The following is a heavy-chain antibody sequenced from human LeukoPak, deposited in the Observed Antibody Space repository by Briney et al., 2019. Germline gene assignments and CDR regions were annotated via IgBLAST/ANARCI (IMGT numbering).Heavy chain of an antibody. D-gene: IGHD2-21*02. V-gene: IGHV3-21*01. J-gene: IGHJ4*02. CDR2: ISSQGSFI. Sequence: GGSLRLSCATSGFSFSRYSMNWVRQAPGKGLEWISSISSQGSFINYADSVKGRFLISRDNDKNSVFLQMDNLRVEDAAVYYCLAVTDIPYWGQGTLVTVSS. CDR1: GFSFSRYS. CDR3: LAVTDIPY.